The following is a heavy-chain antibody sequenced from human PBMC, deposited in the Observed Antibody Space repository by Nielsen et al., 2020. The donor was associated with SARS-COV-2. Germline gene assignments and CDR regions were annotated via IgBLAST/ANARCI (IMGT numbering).Heavy chain of an antibody. CDR3: AKDLSQVPRWDMAH. J-gene: IGHJ4*02. V-gene: IGHV3-73*01. CDR1: GFTFSGSA. CDR2: VRSKANSYAT. D-gene: IGHD1-26*01. Sequence: GESLKISCAASGFTFSGSAMHWVRQASGKGLEWIGRVRSKANSYATAYAASVRGRFTISRDDSKNTAYLQMNSLKTEDTAVYYCAKDLSQVPRWDMAHWGQGTLVTVSS.